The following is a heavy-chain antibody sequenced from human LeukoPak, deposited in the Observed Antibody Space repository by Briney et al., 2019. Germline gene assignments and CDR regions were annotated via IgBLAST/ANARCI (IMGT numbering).Heavy chain of an antibody. D-gene: IGHD3-22*01. CDR3: ASQTRKYYYDSSGMIY. CDR2: ISAYNGNT. CDR1: GYTFTSYG. V-gene: IGHV1-18*01. J-gene: IGHJ4*02. Sequence: ASVKVSCEASGYTFTSYGISWVRQAPGQGLEWMGWISAYNGNTNYAQKLQGRVTMTTDTSTSTAYMELRSLRSDDTAVYYCASQTRKYYYDSSGMIYWGQGTLVTVSS.